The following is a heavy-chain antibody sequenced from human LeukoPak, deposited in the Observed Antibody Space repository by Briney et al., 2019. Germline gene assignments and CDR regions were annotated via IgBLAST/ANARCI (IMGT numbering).Heavy chain of an antibody. CDR2: IYTSGST. CDR3: ARDFADILTGYYTFAMDV. Sequence: PSETLSLTCTVSGGSFNSYYWSWIRQPAGKGLEWIGRIYTSGSTNFNTSLKSRVTMSVDTSKKQFSLKLSSVTAADTAVYYCARDFADILTGYYTFAMDVWAKGPRSPSP. CDR1: GGSFNSYY. D-gene: IGHD3-9*01. J-gene: IGHJ6*02. V-gene: IGHV4-4*07.